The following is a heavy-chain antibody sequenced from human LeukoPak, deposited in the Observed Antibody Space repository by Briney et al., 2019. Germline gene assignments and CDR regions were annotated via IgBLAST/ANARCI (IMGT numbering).Heavy chain of an antibody. CDR2: VSSSGT. CDR3: ARVEECSGGNCYSYGWFDP. J-gene: IGHJ5*02. D-gene: IGHD2-15*01. V-gene: IGHV4-61*08. CDR1: GGSVSNAGYC. Sequence: PSEPLSLACTLSGGSVSNAGYCWTWILQPPGKRLEWIGHVSSSGTNYNPSLKTRVTISVDMSKNQFSLTLRSATTADTAAYYCARVEECSGGNCYSYGWFDPWGQGTLVTVSS.